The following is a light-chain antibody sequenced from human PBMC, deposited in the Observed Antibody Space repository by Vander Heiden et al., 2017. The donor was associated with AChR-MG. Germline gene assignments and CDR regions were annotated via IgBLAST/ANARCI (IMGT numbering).Light chain of an antibody. CDR3: SSYAGSNNYVV. CDR2: EVS. V-gene: IGLV2-8*01. Sequence: QSALTQPPSASGSPGQSVTISCTGTSSDVGGYNYVSWYQQHPGKAPKLMIYEVSKRPSGVPDRFSGSKSGNTASLTVSGLQAEDEADYYCSSYAGSNNYVVCGGGTKLT. CDR1: SSDVGGYNY. J-gene: IGLJ2*01.